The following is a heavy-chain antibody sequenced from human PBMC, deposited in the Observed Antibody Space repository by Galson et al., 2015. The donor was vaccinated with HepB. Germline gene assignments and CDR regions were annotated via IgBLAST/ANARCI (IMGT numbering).Heavy chain of an antibody. CDR3: ARAERSSASALYGSGRKTRYWFDP. CDR2: IYPGDSDT. V-gene: IGHV5-51*01. Sequence: QSGAEVKKPGESLKISCKGSGYSFTSYWIGWVRQMPGKGLEWMGIIYPGDSDTRYSPSFQGQVTISADKSISTAYLQWSSLKASDTAMYYCARAERSSASALYGSGRKTRYWFDPWGQGTLVTVSS. J-gene: IGHJ5*02. CDR1: GYSFTSYW. D-gene: IGHD3-10*01.